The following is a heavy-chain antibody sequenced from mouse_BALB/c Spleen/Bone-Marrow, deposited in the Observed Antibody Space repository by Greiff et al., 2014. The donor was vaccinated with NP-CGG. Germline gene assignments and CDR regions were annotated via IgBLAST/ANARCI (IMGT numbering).Heavy chain of an antibody. J-gene: IGHJ2*01. CDR3: ASYYYGHYFDX. CDR2: IDPAXGNX. D-gene: IGHD1-1*01. Sequence: VQLQQSGAELVKPGASVKLSCTASGFNIKDTYMHWVKQRPEQGLEWIGRIDPAXGNXXXXPXXXGXATXTADTSSNTAYLQLSSLTSEDTAVYYCASYYYGHYFDXWGQGTTLTVSS. V-gene: IGHV14-3*02. CDR1: GFNIKDTY.